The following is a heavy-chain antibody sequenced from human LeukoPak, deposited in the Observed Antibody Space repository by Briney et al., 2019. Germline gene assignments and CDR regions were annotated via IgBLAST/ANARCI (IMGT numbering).Heavy chain of an antibody. CDR1: GFTFSTNA. V-gene: IGHV3-23*01. D-gene: IGHD3-16*01. CDR2: IGGSGGAT. J-gene: IGHJ4*02. CDR3: VAYDPLDF. Sequence: GGSLRLSCAASGFTFSTNAMGWARQAPGKGLEWVSAIGGSGGATNYAHTVKGRVAITRDKSKSTPYLLINSLRAEDTAVYYCVAYDPLDFWGQGTLVTVSS.